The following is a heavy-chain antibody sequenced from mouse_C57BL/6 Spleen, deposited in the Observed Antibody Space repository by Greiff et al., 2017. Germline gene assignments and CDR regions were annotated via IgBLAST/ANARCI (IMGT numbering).Heavy chain of an antibody. J-gene: IGHJ2*01. CDR1: GFSLTSYA. D-gene: IGHD2-5*01. CDR3: ARYSNYVYFDY. V-gene: IGHV2-9-1*01. CDR2: IWTGGGT. Sequence: VKLKKSRHGLVAPSQSLSITCTVSGFSLTSYAISWVRQPPGKGLEWLGVIWTGGGTNYNSALKSRLSISKDNSKSQVVLKMNSLQTDDTARYYCARYSNYVYFDYWGQGTTLTVSS.